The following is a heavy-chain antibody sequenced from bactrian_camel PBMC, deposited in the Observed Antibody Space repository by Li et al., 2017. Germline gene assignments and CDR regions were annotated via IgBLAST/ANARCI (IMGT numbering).Heavy chain of an antibody. D-gene: IGHD2*01. CDR1: GDTGNC. CDR3: AARGKARPRDGPCYPDFGY. V-gene: IGHV3S53*01. J-gene: IGHJ6*01. CDR2: ISRGGRA. Sequence: HVQLVESGGGSVQAGGSLRLSCFVSGDTGNCMGWFRQAPGHPREAVAAISRGGRASVVDSVKGRFTVSRNNARQTLNLQMNALNSDDTAMYYCAARGKARPRDGPCYPDFGYWGQGTQVTVS.